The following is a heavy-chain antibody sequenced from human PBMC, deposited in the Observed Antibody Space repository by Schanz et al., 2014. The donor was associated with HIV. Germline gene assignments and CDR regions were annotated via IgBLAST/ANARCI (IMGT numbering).Heavy chain of an antibody. Sequence: VQLLESGGGLVQPGGSLRVSCAASGFTFSRDGMNWVRQAPGKGLECVAVISYDGSNEYYADSVKGRFTISRDNSKNTLYLQMNSLRTEDTAVYYCAKAAVTDYLDYWGQGTLVTVSS. CDR3: AKAAVTDYLDY. CDR1: GFTFSRDG. D-gene: IGHD2-21*02. J-gene: IGHJ4*02. CDR2: ISYDGSNE. V-gene: IGHV3-30*18.